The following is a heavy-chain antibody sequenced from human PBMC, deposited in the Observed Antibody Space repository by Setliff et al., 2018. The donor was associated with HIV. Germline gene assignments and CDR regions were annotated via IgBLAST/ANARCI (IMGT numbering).Heavy chain of an antibody. CDR3: ARGRDDSSGYYYHFDY. CDR1: GGSFSGYY. CDR2: IYHSGST. V-gene: IGHV4-34*01. J-gene: IGHJ4*02. D-gene: IGHD3-22*01. Sequence: SETLSLTCAVYGGSFSGYYWSWIRQPPGKGLEWIGEIYHSGSTNYNPSLKNRVTISVDTSKNRFSLKLSSVTAADTAVYYCARGRDDSSGYYYHFDYWGQGTQVTVSS.